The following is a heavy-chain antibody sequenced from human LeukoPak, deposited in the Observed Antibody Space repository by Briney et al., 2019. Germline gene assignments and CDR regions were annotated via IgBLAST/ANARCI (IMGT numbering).Heavy chain of an antibody. D-gene: IGHD1/OR15-1a*01. J-gene: IGHJ4*02. CDR3: AKGPRGMRNKYYFYY. CDR2: ISWNSGSI. Sequence: FLRLSCAASGFTFDYYVMHRVRQAPGKGLEWVSGISWNSGSIGYADSVKGRFTISTDNAKNSLYLRMSSLRAGDTALYYCAKGPRGMRNKYYFYYWGEGTLVTVSS. CDR1: GFTFDYYV. V-gene: IGHV3-9*01.